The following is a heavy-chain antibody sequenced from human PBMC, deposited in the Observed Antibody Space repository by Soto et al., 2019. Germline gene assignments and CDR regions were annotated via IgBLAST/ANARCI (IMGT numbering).Heavy chain of an antibody. Sequence: EVQLVESGGGLVKPGGSLRLSCAASGFTFSSYSMNWVRQAPGKGLEWVSVIYSGGSTYYADSVKGRFTISRDNSKNTLYLKMNSLRAEDTAVYYCARDRVRGAAPFRWWGAGWDVWGQGTTVTVSS. J-gene: IGHJ6*02. D-gene: IGHD6-6*01. V-gene: IGHV3-66*01. CDR2: IYSGGST. CDR3: ARDRVRGAAPFRWWGAGWDV. CDR1: GFTFSSYS.